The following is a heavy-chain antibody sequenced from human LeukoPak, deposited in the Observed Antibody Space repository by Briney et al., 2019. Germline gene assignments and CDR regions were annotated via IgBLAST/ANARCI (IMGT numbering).Heavy chain of an antibody. CDR2: ISGSGGST. J-gene: IGHJ3*02. CDR1: GFTFSSYA. Sequence: PGGSLRLSCAASGFTFSSYAMSWVRQAPGKGLEWVSGISGSGGSTYYADSVKGRFTISRDNSKNTLYLQMNSLRAEDTAVYYCAKDRYYHDGSGNDAFDIWGQGTMVTVSS. CDR3: AKDRYYHDGSGNDAFDI. V-gene: IGHV3-23*01. D-gene: IGHD3-22*01.